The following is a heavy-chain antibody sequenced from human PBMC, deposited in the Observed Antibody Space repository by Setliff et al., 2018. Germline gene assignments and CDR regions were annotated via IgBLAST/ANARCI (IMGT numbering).Heavy chain of an antibody. V-gene: IGHV1-18*01. CDR1: GYIFTSYG. CDR3: ARDTNIVVVPPHRTAFDI. CDR2: ISSYNGKT. Sequence: ASVKVSCKASGYIFTSYGISWVRQAPGQGLEWMGWISSYNGKTNYAQKLQGRVTMTTDTSTSTVYMDLRNLRSDDTAVYYCARDTNIVVVPPHRTAFDIWGQGTMVTVSS. D-gene: IGHD2-2*01. J-gene: IGHJ3*02.